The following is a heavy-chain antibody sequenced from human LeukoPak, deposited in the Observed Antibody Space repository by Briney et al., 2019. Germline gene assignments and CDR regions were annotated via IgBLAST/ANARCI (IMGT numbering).Heavy chain of an antibody. D-gene: IGHD3-9*01. J-gene: IGHJ4*02. CDR2: IYYSGST. Sequence: SETLSLTCTVSGGSISSYYWSWIRQPPGKGLEWIGYIYYSGSTNYNPSLKSRVTISVDTSKNQFSLKLSSVTAADTAVYYCARGDILTGYFLHWGQGTLVTVSS. V-gene: IGHV4-59*08. CDR3: ARGDILTGYFLH. CDR1: GGSISSYY.